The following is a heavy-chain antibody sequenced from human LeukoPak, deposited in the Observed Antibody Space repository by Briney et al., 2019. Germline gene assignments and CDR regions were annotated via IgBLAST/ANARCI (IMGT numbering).Heavy chain of an antibody. Sequence: PGGSLRLSCAASGFTVSSNYMSWVRQAPGKGLEWVSAISGSGGSTYYADSVKGRFTISRDNSKNTLYLQMNSLRAEDTAVYYCAKDRLVVVPAAFFDYWGQGTLVTVSS. CDR3: AKDRLVVVPAAFFDY. CDR2: ISGSGGST. CDR1: GFTVSSNY. J-gene: IGHJ4*02. V-gene: IGHV3-23*01. D-gene: IGHD2-2*01.